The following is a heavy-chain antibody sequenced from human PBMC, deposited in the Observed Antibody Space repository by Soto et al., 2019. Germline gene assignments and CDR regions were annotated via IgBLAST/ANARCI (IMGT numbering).Heavy chain of an antibody. D-gene: IGHD1-26*01. Sequence: QVQLVQSGAEVKKPGSSVKVSCKASGGTFSSYSINWVRQAPGQGLEWMGAIIPIFGTANYAQKFQGRVTITADESPSTAYMELSSPRSEDTAVYYCARDGGRHAGGIDYWGHGTLVTVSS. CDR3: ARDGGRHAGGIDY. CDR1: GGTFSSYS. J-gene: IGHJ4*01. V-gene: IGHV1-69*01. CDR2: IIPIFGTA.